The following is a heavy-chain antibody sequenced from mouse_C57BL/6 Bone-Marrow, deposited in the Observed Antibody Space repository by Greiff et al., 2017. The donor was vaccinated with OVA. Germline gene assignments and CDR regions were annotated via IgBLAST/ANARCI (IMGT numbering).Heavy chain of an antibody. V-gene: IGHV1-69*01. Sequence: VQLQQPGAELVMPGASVKLSCKASGYTFTSYWMHWVKQRPGQGLEWIGEIDPSDSYTNYNQKFKGKSTLTVDKSSSTAYMQLSSLTSEDSAVYYCARGPLFITTVVAPFDYWGQGTTLTVSS. CDR3: ARGPLFITTVVAPFDY. D-gene: IGHD1-1*01. CDR2: IDPSDSYT. J-gene: IGHJ2*01. CDR1: GYTFTSYW.